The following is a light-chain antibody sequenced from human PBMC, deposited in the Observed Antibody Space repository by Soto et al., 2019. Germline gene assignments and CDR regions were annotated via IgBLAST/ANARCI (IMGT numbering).Light chain of an antibody. Sequence: EIVVTQSPATLSVSPGERVTLSCRASQSVSSSLAWYQQRPGQAPRLLIYDTSTRAAGIAARFSGSGSGTEFTLTISSLQSEDIATYYCQQYDNLPFTFGPGTKVDIK. J-gene: IGKJ3*01. CDR1: QSVSSS. V-gene: IGKV3-15*01. CDR2: DTS. CDR3: QQYDNLPFT.